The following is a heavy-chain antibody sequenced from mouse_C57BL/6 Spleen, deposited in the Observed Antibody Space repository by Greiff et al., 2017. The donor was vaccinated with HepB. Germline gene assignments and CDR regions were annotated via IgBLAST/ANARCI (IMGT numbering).Heavy chain of an antibody. V-gene: IGHV5-4*01. CDR3: ARDRTTEGYFDV. Sequence: EVHLVESGGGLVKPGGSLKLSCAASGFTFSSYAMSWVRQTPEKRLEWVATISDGGSYTYYPDNVKGRFTISRDNAKNNLYLQMSHLKSEDTAMYYCARDRTTEGYFDVWGTGTTVTVSS. CDR2: ISDGGSYT. CDR1: GFTFSSYA. D-gene: IGHD1-1*01. J-gene: IGHJ1*03.